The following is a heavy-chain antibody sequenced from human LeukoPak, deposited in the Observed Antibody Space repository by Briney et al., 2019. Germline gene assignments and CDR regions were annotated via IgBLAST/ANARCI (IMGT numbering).Heavy chain of an antibody. CDR3: ARYGHYYYDFWSGYYRLSDNWFDP. CDR2: IIPILGIA. Sequence: ASVKVSCKASGGTFSSYAISWVRQAPGQGLEWMGRIIPILGIANYAQKFQGRVTITADKSTSTAYMELSSLRAEDTAVYYCARYGHYYYDFWSGYYRLSDNWFDPWGQGTLVTVSS. V-gene: IGHV1-69*04. D-gene: IGHD3-3*01. J-gene: IGHJ5*02. CDR1: GGTFSSYA.